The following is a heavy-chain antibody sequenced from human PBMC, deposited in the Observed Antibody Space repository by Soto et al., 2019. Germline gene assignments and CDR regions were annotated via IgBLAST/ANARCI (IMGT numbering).Heavy chain of an antibody. J-gene: IGHJ6*02. CDR2: ISYDGSNK. D-gene: IGHD2-8*01. V-gene: IGHV3-30-3*01. CDR1: GFTFSSYA. Sequence: GGSLRLSCAASGFTFSSYAMHWVRQAPGKGLEWVAVISYDGSNKYYADSVKGRFTISRDNSKNTLYLQMNSLRAEDTAVYYCARDSLRPHGYCTNGVCEDTYYYGMDVWGQGTTVTVSS. CDR3: ARDSLRPHGYCTNGVCEDTYYYGMDV.